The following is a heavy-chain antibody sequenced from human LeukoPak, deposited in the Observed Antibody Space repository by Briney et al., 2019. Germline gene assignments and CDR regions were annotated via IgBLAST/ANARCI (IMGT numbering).Heavy chain of an antibody. J-gene: IGHJ4*02. CDR1: GGSFSGYY. V-gene: IGHV4-34*01. CDR2: INHSGST. Sequence: PSKTLSLTCAVYGGSFSGYYWSWIRQPPGKGLEWIGEINHSGSTNYNPSLKSRVTISVDTSKNQFSLKLSSVTAADTAVYYCAGSREMVRGVKVFDYWGQGTLVTVSS. CDR3: AGSREMVRGVKVFDY. D-gene: IGHD3-10*01.